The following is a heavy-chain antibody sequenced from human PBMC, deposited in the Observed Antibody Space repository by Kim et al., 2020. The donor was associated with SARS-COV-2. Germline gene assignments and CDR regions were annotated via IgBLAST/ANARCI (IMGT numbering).Heavy chain of an antibody. V-gene: IGHV4-39*01. CDR1: GTSVSSSSYN. Sequence: SETLSLTCTVSGTSVSSSSYNWGWIRQPPGKGLECIASISSTGNTDYNPSLKSRVTISAHTSTNQFSLILTSVTAADTAVYYCARQFRHATIWNFDYWGQGALVTVSS. J-gene: IGHJ4*02. CDR2: ISSTGNT. CDR3: ARQFRHATIWNFDY. D-gene: IGHD1-1*01.